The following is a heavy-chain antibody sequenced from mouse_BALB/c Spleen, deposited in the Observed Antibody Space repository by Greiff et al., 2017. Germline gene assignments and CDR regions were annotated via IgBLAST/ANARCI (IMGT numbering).Heavy chain of an antibody. D-gene: IGHD2-4*01. CDR3: ARQGDYLYYYAMDY. Sequence: VKLVESGGGLVKPGGSLKLSCAASGFTFSSYAMSWVRQTPEKRLEWVATISSGGSYTYYPDSVKGRFTISRDNAKNTLYLQMSSLRSEDTAMYYCARQGDYLYYYAMDYWGQGTSVTVSS. CDR1: GFTFSSYA. J-gene: IGHJ4*01. CDR2: ISSGGSYT. V-gene: IGHV5-9-3*01.